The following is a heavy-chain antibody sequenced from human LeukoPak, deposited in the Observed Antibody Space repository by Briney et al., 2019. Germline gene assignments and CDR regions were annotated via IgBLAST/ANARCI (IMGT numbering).Heavy chain of an antibody. D-gene: IGHD5-24*01. Sequence: PSETLSLTCAVYGGSFSGYYWSWIRQPPGKGLEWIGEINHSGSTNYNPSLKSRVTISVDTSKNQFSLKLSSVTAADTAVYYCARRTRVEMATRSRGGNWFDPWGQGTLVTVSS. CDR3: ARRTRVEMATRSRGGNWFDP. J-gene: IGHJ5*02. CDR2: INHSGST. V-gene: IGHV4-34*01. CDR1: GGSFSGYY.